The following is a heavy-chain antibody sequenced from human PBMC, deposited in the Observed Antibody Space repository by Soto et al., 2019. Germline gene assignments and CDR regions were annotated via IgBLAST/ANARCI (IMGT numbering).Heavy chain of an antibody. D-gene: IGHD3-16*01. J-gene: IGHJ4*02. Sequence: GGSLRLSCAASGFTFSSYAMSWVRQAPGKGLEWVSAISGSGGSTYYADSVKGRFTISRDNSKNTLYLQMNSLRAEDTAVYYCANYYDYIWGVPEGYFDYWGQGTLVTVSS. CDR2: ISGSGGST. CDR1: GFTFSSYA. V-gene: IGHV3-23*01. CDR3: ANYYDYIWGVPEGYFDY.